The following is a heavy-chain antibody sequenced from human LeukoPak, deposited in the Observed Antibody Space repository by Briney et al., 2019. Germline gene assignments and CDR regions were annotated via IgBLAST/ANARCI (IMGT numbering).Heavy chain of an antibody. CDR1: GFIFSKYW. J-gene: IGHJ5*02. CDR3: AKEIAAAANWFDP. Sequence: PGGSLRLSCEASGFIFSKYWMAWVRQAPGEGLEWVANIKQDGSDKYYEDSVKGRFNISRDNAKNSVFLQMNSLRAEDTAVYYCAKEIAAAANWFDPWGQGTLVTVSS. V-gene: IGHV3-7*01. D-gene: IGHD6-13*01. CDR2: IKQDGSDK.